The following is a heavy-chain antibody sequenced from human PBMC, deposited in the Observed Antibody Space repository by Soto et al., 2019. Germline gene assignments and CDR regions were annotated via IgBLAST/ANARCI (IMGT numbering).Heavy chain of an antibody. CDR1: GGTLSDHG. D-gene: IGHD3-10*01. J-gene: IGHJ3*02. CDR2: TIPVFNTA. Sequence: QVQLEQSGAEVKKPGSSVKVSCKASGGTLSDHGVAWLRQAPGQGLEWMGGTIPVFNTAKYAQKFQGRVTVTADKFTNIAYMELSSLRSEDTAFYFCARGVYGSGNYYTGPSAVDIWCQGKMVIVSS. CDR3: ARGVYGSGNYYTGPSAVDI. V-gene: IGHV1-69*06.